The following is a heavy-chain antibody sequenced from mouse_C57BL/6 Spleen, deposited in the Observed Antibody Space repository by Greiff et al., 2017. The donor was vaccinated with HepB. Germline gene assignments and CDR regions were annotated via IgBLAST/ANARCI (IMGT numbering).Heavy chain of an antibody. CDR1: GYTFTDYY. CDR2: INPYNGGT. J-gene: IGHJ4*01. V-gene: IGHV1-19*01. Sequence: VQLKQSGPVLVKPGASVKMSCKASGYTFTDYYMNWVKQSHGKSLEWIGVINPYNGGTSYNQKFKGKATLTVDKSSSTAYMELNSLTSEDSAVYYCATERYYAMDYWGQGTSVTVSS. CDR3: ATERYYAMDY.